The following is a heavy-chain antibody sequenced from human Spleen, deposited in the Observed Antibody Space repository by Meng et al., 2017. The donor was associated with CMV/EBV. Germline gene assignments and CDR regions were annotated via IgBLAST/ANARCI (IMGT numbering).Heavy chain of an antibody. CDR2: ISTTSSYI. J-gene: IGHJ6*02. V-gene: IGHV3-21*04. Sequence: GESLKISCAASGFTVSSNYMSWVRQAPGKGLEWVSSISTTSSYIYYADSVKGRFTISRVNAKNSLYLQMNSLRAEDTAVYYCASRTGSAGYDFWSGPSHYYYGMDVWGQGTTVTVS. D-gene: IGHD3-3*01. CDR1: GFTVSSNY. CDR3: ASRTGSAGYDFWSGPSHYYYGMDV.